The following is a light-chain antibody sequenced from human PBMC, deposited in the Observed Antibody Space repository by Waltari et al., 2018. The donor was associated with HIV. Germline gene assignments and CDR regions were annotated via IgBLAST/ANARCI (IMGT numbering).Light chain of an antibody. CDR3: NSYAGSNNVV. CDR2: EVS. CDR1: SSAVGGYNY. V-gene: IGLV2-8*01. J-gene: IGLJ2*01. Sequence: QSALTQPPSASGSPGQSVTISCTGTSSAVGGYNYVSWYLQHPGKAPKLMIYEVSKRPSGVPDRFSGSKSGNTASLTVSGLQAEDEADYYCNSYAGSNNVVFGGGTKVTVL.